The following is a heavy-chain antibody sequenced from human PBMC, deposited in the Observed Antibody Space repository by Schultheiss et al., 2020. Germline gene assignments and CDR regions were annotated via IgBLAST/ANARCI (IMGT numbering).Heavy chain of an antibody. V-gene: IGHV3-21*01. CDR3: ATGITTVWFDP. CDR1: GFTFSSYD. D-gene: IGHD4-17*01. CDR2: ISSSSSYI. J-gene: IGHJ5*02. Sequence: WGSLRLSCAASGFTFSSYDMHWVRQAPGKGLEWVSSISSSSSYIYYADSVKGRFTISRDNAKNSLYLQMNSLRAEDTAVYYCATGITTVWFDPWGQGTLVTVSS.